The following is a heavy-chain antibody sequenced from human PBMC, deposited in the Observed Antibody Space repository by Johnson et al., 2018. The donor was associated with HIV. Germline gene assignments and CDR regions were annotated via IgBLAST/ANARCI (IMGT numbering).Heavy chain of an antibody. V-gene: IGHV3-13*01. CDR3: IRVGHGSDYYRDAFDI. CDR1: GFTFSIYD. Sequence: VQLVESGGGLVQPGGSLRLSCAASGFTFSIYDMHWVRHVTGKGLEWVSAIGTAGDTYYPGSVKGRFTISRENAQNSLYLQMNSLTAGDTAMYYCIRVGHGSDYYRDAFDIWGQGTMVTVAS. J-gene: IGHJ3*02. D-gene: IGHD3-22*01. CDR2: IGTAGDT.